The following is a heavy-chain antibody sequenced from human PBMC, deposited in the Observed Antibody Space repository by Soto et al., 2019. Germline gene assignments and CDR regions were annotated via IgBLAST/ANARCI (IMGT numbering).Heavy chain of an antibody. CDR3: AKEMGSSLYYFDY. J-gene: IGHJ4*02. V-gene: IGHV3-23*01. CDR1: GFTFSSYA. Sequence: GGAPRLSCGGSGFTFSSYAMTWGRQAPGKGLEWVSVISGSAGSTYYADSVKGRFTISRDNSKNTLYLQMNSLRAEDTAVYYCAKEMGSSLYYFDYWGQGTLVTVSS. D-gene: IGHD6-13*01. CDR2: ISGSAGST.